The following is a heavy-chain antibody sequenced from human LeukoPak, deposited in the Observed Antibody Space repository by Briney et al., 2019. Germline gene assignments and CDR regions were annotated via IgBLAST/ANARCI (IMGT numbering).Heavy chain of an antibody. V-gene: IGHV1-69*05. Sequence: SVKVSCKASGGTFSSYAISWVRQAPGQGLEWMGRIIPIFGTANYAQKFQGRVTITTDESTSTAYMELSSLRSEDTAVYYCARDPVVAATQRPNFDIWGQGTMVTVSS. J-gene: IGHJ3*02. D-gene: IGHD2-15*01. CDR1: GGTFSSYA. CDR2: IIPIFGTA. CDR3: ARDPVVAATQRPNFDI.